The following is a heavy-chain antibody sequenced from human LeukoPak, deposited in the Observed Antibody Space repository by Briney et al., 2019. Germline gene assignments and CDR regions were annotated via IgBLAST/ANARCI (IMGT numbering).Heavy chain of an antibody. V-gene: IGHV1-69*05. CDR1: GGTFSSYA. Sequence: ASVKVSCKASGGTFSSYAISWVRQAPGQGLEWMGGIIPIFGTANYAQKFQGRVTITTDESTSTAYMELSSLRSEDTAVYYCARDKGDYGDYPYYYYYYGMDVWGQGTSVTVSS. CDR3: ARDKGDYGDYPYYYYYYGMDV. CDR2: IIPIFGTA. J-gene: IGHJ6*02. D-gene: IGHD4-17*01.